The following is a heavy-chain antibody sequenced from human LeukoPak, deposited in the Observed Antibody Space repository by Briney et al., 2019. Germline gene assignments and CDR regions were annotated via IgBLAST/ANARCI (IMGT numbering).Heavy chain of an antibody. CDR3: AQGTWDY. CDR2: ISSSSSYM. J-gene: IGHJ4*02. CDR1: GFTFSSYS. V-gene: IGHV3-21*01. Sequence: GGSLRLSCAASGFTFSSYSMNWVRQAPGKGLEWVSSISSSSSYMYYADSVKGRFTISRDNAKNSLYLQMNSLRAEDTAVYYCAQGTWDYWGQGTLVTVSS. D-gene: IGHD1-1*01.